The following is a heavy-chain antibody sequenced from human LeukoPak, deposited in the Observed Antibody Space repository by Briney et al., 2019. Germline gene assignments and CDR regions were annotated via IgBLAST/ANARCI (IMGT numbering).Heavy chain of an antibody. CDR2: INSNSGGT. D-gene: IGHD1-26*01. V-gene: IGHV1-2*02. CDR1: GYSFTGYY. Sequence: ASVNVSCKASGYSFTGYYIHWVRQAPGQGLELMGWINSNSGGTNYAQKFQGRVTMTRDTSISTAYMELSRLRSDDTAVYYCATATLVGATSSPWGQGTLVTVSS. J-gene: IGHJ5*02. CDR3: ATATLVGATSSP.